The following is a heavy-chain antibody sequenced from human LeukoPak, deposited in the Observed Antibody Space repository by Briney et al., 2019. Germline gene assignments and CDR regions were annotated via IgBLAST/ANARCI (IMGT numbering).Heavy chain of an antibody. J-gene: IGHJ4*02. D-gene: IGHD6-13*01. Sequence: SETLSLTCTVSGGSISSSSYYWDWIRQPPGKGLEWIGSIYYSGSTYYNPSLKSRVTISVDTSKNQFSLKLSSVTAADTAVYYCARLRRIAAAGIGIFDYWGQGTLVTVSS. V-gene: IGHV4-39*01. CDR1: GGSISSSSYY. CDR2: IYYSGST. CDR3: ARLRRIAAAGIGIFDY.